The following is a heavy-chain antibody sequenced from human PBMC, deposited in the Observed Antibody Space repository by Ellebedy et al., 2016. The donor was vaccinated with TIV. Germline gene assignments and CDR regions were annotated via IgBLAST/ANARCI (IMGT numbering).Heavy chain of an antibody. D-gene: IGHD3-22*01. V-gene: IGHV3-74*01. CDR2: INSDGIST. CDR1: GFSLSSYW. CDR3: ARVGLQGYYYDSSGYSRGAFDV. Sequence: LGGSLRLSCAASGFSLSSYWMHWVRQAPGKGLVWVSRINSDGISTSYGDSVKGRFTTSRVNAKNTLYLQMNSLRADDTAVYYCARVGLQGYYYDSSGYSRGAFDVWGQGTMVTVSA. J-gene: IGHJ3*01.